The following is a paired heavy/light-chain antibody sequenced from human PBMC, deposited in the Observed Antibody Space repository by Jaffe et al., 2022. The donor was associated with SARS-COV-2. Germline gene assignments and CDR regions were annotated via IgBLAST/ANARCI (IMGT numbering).Light chain of an antibody. Sequence: EIVLTQSPATLSLSPGERATLSCRASQSISSYLVWYQQKPGQAPRLLIYDASNRATGIPARFSGSGSGTDFTLTISSLEPEDFAVYYCQQRANWPRTFGQGTKVEIK. CDR3: QQRANWPRT. V-gene: IGKV3-11*01. CDR1: QSISSY. J-gene: IGKJ1*01. CDR2: DAS.
Heavy chain of an antibody. V-gene: IGHV4-59*01. Sequence: QVQLQESGPGLVKPSETLSLTCTVSGGSIGSYYWSWIRQPPGKGLEWIGHAHYSGGTNYNPSLKSRVTVSLDTSKKQFSLKVTSVTAADTALYYCAREVYSGFAGEGFDIWGQGTTVIVSS. D-gene: IGHD6-19*01. CDR2: AHYSGGT. CDR3: AREVYSGFAGEGFDI. J-gene: IGHJ3*02. CDR1: GGSIGSYY.